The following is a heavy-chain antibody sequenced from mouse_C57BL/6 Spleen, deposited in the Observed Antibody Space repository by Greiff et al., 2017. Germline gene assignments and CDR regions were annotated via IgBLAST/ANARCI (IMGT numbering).Heavy chain of an antibody. CDR2: IWSGGST. V-gene: IGHV2-2*01. D-gene: IGHD1-1*01. CDR3: ARNYGSSYEGAMDY. CDR1: GFSLTSYG. Sequence: VQLQESGPGLVQPSQSLSITCTVSGFSLTSYGVHWVRQSPGKGLEWLGVIWSGGSTDYNAAFISRLSISKDNSKSQVFFKMNSLQADDTAIYYCARNYGSSYEGAMDYWGQGTSVTVSS. J-gene: IGHJ4*01.